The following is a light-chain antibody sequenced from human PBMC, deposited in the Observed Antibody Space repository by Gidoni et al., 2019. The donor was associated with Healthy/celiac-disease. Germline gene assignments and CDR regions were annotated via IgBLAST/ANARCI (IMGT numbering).Light chain of an antibody. CDR3: QQYGSSPRT. Sequence: EIVLTQSPGTLSLSPGDRATLSCRASQSVSSSYLAWYQQKPGQAPRRRIYGASSRATGSPDRFSGRGAGTDFTRTSSRLEPEDLAVYYGQQYGSSPRTFGQGTKGESK. CDR2: GAS. V-gene: IGKV3-20*01. J-gene: IGKJ1*01. CDR1: QSVSSSY.